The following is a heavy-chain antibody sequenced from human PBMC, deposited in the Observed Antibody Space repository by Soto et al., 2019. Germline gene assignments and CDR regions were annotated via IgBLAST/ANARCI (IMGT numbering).Heavy chain of an antibody. D-gene: IGHD3-10*01. J-gene: IGHJ4*02. CDR2: ISSIGTYI. CDR1: GFTFSYYT. Sequence: EVQLVESGGGLVEPGGSLRLSCAASGFTFSYYTMSWVRQAPGKGLQWVSSISSIGTYIYYTDSLKGRFTISRDNAKNSLYLQMNSLRAEDTAVYYCARPLYGSGGRYFDYWGQGTLVTVSS. CDR3: ARPLYGSGGRYFDY. V-gene: IGHV3-21*01.